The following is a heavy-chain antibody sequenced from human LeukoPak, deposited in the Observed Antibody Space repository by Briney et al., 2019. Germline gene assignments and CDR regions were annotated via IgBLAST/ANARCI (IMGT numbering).Heavy chain of an antibody. CDR2: VYYSGST. CDR1: RGSISSDC. J-gene: IGHJ4*02. CDR3: ATAGSPRYHFHH. V-gene: IGHV4-59*01. Sequence: SETLSLTCTVSRGSISSDCWCWIRQPPGKGLEYIGYVYYSGSTDYNPSLKSRVTISVDTSKNQFSLKLSSVTPADTAVYYCATAGSPRYHFHHWGQGPLVTVSS. D-gene: IGHD1-1*01.